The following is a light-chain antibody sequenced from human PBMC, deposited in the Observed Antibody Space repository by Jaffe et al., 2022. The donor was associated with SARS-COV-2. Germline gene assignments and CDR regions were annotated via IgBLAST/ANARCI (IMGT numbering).Light chain of an antibody. CDR2: GAS. V-gene: IGKV3-20*01. Sequence: EIVLTQSPGILSLSPGERATLSCRASQSVSSNYLAWYQRKPGQAPRVLIYGASSRATGIPDRFSGSGSGTDFTLTISRLEPEDFAVYYCQQYGSSLYTFGQGTKLEIK. CDR1: QSVSSNY. CDR3: QQYGSSLYT. J-gene: IGKJ2*01.